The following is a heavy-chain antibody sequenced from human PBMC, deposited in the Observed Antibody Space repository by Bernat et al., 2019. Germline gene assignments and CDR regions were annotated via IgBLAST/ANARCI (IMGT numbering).Heavy chain of an antibody. CDR1: GFTFSSYG. V-gene: IGHV3-30*18. D-gene: IGHD6-19*01. J-gene: IGHJ4*02. CDR2: ISYDGSNK. Sequence: QVQLVESGGGVVQPGRSLRLSCAASGFTFSSYGMHWVRQAPGKGLEWVSGISYDGSNKYYAASVKGRFTISRDNSKNTLYLQMNSLRAEDTAVYYCAKNVDITVAGTGKFDYWGQGTLVTVSS. CDR3: AKNVDITVAGTGKFDY.